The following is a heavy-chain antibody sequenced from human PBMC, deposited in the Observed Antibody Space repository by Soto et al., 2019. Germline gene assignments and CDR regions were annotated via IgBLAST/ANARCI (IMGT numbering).Heavy chain of an antibody. CDR1: GGSISSYY. V-gene: IGHV4-59*01. J-gene: IGHJ4*02. CDR2: IYYSGST. CDR3: ARGGHSGYAFDY. D-gene: IGHD5-12*01. Sequence: SLTCTVSGGSISSYYWSWIRQPPGKGLEWIGYIYYSGSTNYNPSLKSRVTISVDTSKNQFSLKLSSVTAADTAVYYCARGGHSGYAFDYWGQGTLVTVSS.